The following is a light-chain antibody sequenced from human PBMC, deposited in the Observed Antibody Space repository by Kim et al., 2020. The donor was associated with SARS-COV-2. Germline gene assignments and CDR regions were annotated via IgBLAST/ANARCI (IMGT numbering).Light chain of an antibody. J-gene: IGKJ4*01. CDR2: AAS. Sequence: ASVGDRVTITCRASQGISNYLAWYQQKPGEVPNLLIYAASTLQSGLPSRFSGSGSGTDFTLTISSLQPEDVAIYYCQKYITAPLTFGGGTKVDIK. CDR1: QGISNY. CDR3: QKYITAPLT. V-gene: IGKV1-27*01.